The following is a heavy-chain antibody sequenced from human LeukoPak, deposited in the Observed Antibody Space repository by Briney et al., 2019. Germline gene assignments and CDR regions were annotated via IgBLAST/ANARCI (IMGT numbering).Heavy chain of an antibody. Sequence: SETLSLTCAISGYSISSGYYWGWIRQPPGKGLEWIGSIYHSGSTYYNPSLKSLVTISVDTSKNQFSLKLSSVTAADTAVYYCARRSGYSYGYDYWGQGTLVTVSS. D-gene: IGHD5-18*01. CDR2: IYHSGST. CDR1: GYSISSGYY. V-gene: IGHV4-38-2*01. CDR3: ARRSGYSYGYDY. J-gene: IGHJ4*02.